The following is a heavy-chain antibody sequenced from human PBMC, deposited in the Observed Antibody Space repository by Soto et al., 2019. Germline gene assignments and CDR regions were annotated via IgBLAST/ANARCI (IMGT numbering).Heavy chain of an antibody. Sequence: GGSLRLSCAASGFTFSSYAMSWVRQAPGKGLEWVSAISGSGGSTYYADSVKGRFTISRDNSKNTLYLQMNSLRAEDTAVHYCASPRGGWYNWLDLRGQGTLVTVSS. D-gene: IGHD6-19*01. V-gene: IGHV3-23*01. CDR3: ASPRGGWYNWLDL. J-gene: IGHJ5*02. CDR2: ISGSGGST. CDR1: GFTFSSYA.